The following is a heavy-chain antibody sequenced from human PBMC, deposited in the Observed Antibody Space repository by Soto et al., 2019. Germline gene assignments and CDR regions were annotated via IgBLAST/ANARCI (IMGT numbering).Heavy chain of an antibody. CDR3: ARGGLWFGESPDY. Sequence: QVQLVESGGGVVQPGRSLRLSCAASGFTFSSYGMHWVRQAPGKGLEWVAVIWYDGSNKYYADSVKGRFTISRDNSKNTLYLQMNSLRAEDTAVYYCARGGLWFGESPDYWGQGTLVTVSS. CDR2: IWYDGSNK. V-gene: IGHV3-33*01. CDR1: GFTFSSYG. J-gene: IGHJ4*02. D-gene: IGHD3-10*01.